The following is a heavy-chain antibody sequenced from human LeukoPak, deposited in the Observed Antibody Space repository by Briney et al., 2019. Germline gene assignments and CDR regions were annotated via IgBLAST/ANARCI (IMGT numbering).Heavy chain of an antibody. V-gene: IGHV3-11*01. CDR2: IKTNGVTT. CDR3: SRGAEASGYPLFQY. D-gene: IGHD3-22*01. J-gene: IGHJ4*02. Sequence: PGGSLRLSCAASGFMFSDYYMTWVRQAPGKGLEWISFIKTNGVTTYDADSAKGRFTISRDNAKNTLYLRMDSLRAEDTAIYYCSRGAEASGYPLFQYWGQGVLVTVSS. CDR1: GFMFSDYY.